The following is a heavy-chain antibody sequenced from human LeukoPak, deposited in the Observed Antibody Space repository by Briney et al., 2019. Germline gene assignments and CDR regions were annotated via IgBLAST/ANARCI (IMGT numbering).Heavy chain of an antibody. CDR2: ISSDGSSK. CDR1: GFTVSSNH. Sequence: PGGSLRLSCAASGFTVSSNHMSWVRQAPGKGLEWVAVISSDGSSKYYADSVKGRFTISRDNSRNTLYLHMNSLRPEDTAVYYCAKENTGDFDYWGQGTLVTVSS. D-gene: IGHD3-10*01. J-gene: IGHJ4*02. CDR3: AKENTGDFDY. V-gene: IGHV3-30*18.